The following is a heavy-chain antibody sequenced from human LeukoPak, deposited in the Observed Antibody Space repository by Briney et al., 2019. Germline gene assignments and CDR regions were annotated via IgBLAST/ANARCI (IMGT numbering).Heavy chain of an antibody. CDR3: ARDRTVVGTYYYYGMDV. J-gene: IGHJ6*02. CDR1: GVSISSYY. Sequence: KPSETLSLTCTVSGVSISSYYWSWIRQPAGKGLEWIGRFYTSGSTSYNPSLKSRVTMSVDTSKNQFSLKLKSVTAADTAVYYCARDRTVVGTYYYYGMDVWGQGTTVTVSS. V-gene: IGHV4-4*07. CDR2: FYTSGST. D-gene: IGHD4-23*01.